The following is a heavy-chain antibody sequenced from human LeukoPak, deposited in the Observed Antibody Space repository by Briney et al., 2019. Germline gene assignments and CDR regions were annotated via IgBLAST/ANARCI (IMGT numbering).Heavy chain of an antibody. V-gene: IGHV3-21*01. D-gene: IGHD4-23*01. J-gene: IGHJ4*02. CDR2: ISSSSSYM. CDR3: ARDLGTVVTNLHGY. Sequence: GGSLRLSCAASGFSFSTYSMNWVRQAPGGGLEWGSSISSSSSYMYYADSVKGRFTISRDNAKDSLFLQMNSLRAEDTAVYYCARDLGTVVTNLHGYWGQGTLVTVSS. CDR1: GFSFSTYS.